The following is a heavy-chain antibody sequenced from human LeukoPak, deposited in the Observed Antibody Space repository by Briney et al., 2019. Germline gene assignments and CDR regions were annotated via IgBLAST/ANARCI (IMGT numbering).Heavy chain of an antibody. CDR3: ARDLYYDFWSGYYGDAFDI. V-gene: IGHV4-39*07. CDR1: GGSISSSSYY. D-gene: IGHD3-3*01. CDR2: IYYSGST. Sequence: PSETLSLTCTVSGGSISSSSYYWGWIRQPPGKGLEWIGSIYYSGSTYYNPSLKSRVTISVDTSKNQFSLKLSPVTAADTAVYYCARDLYYDFWSGYYGDAFDIWGQGTMVTVSS. J-gene: IGHJ3*02.